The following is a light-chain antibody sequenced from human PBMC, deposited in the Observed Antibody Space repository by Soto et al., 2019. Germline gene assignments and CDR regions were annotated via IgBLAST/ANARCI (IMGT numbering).Light chain of an antibody. Sequence: QSALTQPPSVSGSPGQSVTISCTGTSTDFVGYNRVSWYQQPPGTAPKLMIYEVSKRPSGVPDRFSGSKSGSTASLTISGLQAEDEAEYYCCLSPGSLPLLFGGGTKLTVL. V-gene: IGLV2-18*01. J-gene: IGLJ3*02. CDR2: EVS. CDR3: CLSPGSLPLL. CDR1: STDFVGYNR.